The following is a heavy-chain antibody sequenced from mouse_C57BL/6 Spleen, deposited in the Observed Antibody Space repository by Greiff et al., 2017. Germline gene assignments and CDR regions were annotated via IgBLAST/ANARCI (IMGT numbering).Heavy chain of an antibody. D-gene: IGHD1-1*01. CDR1: GYTFTSYW. CDR2: IHPNSGST. Sequence: QVQLQQPGAELVKPGASVKLSCKASGYTFTSYWMHWVKQRPGQGLEWIGMIHPNSGSTNYNEKFKSKATLTVDKSSSTAYMQISSLTSEDSAFYYGARYPSTTGVATSYYFDYWGQGTTLTVSS. V-gene: IGHV1-64*01. J-gene: IGHJ2*01. CDR3: ARYPSTTGVATSYYFDY.